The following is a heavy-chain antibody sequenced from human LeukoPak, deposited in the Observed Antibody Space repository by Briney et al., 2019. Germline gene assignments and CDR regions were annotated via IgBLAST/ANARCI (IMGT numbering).Heavy chain of an antibody. D-gene: IGHD2-15*01. CDR1: GGSISSYY. J-gene: IGHJ5*02. CDR2: IYYSGST. Sequence: SETLSLTCTVSGGSISSYYWSWIRQPPGKGLEWIGYIYYSGSTNYNPSLKSRVTISVDTSKNQFSLKLSSVTAADTAVYYCAGVVAATGWFDPWGQGTLVTVSS. CDR3: AGVVAATGWFDP. V-gene: IGHV4-59*12.